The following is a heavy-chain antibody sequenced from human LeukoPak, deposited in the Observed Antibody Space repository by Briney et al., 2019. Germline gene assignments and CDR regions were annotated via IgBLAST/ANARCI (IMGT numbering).Heavy chain of an antibody. V-gene: IGHV4-38-2*02. D-gene: IGHD6-13*01. Sequence: SETLSLTCTVSGYSISSGYYWGWIRQPPGKGLEWIGSIYHSGSTYYNPSLKSRVTISVDTSKNQFSLKLSSVTAADTAVYYCARDRSSSWVVGSRHSPNWFDPWGQGTLVTVSS. CDR2: IYHSGST. J-gene: IGHJ5*02. CDR1: GYSISSGYY. CDR3: ARDRSSSWVVGSRHSPNWFDP.